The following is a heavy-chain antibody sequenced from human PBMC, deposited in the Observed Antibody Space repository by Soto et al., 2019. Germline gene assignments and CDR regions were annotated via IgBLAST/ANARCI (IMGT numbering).Heavy chain of an antibody. CDR1: GGSVSSGSYY. Sequence: PSETLSLTCTVSGGSVSSGSYYWSWIRQPPGKGLEWIGYIYYDGSTNYNPSLKSPVAMSIDSSKNQFSLRLNSVTGADSAVYYCVRGSDCLTVSACYRYFDSWGPGTMVTVSS. J-gene: IGHJ4*02. V-gene: IGHV4-61*01. D-gene: IGHD2-2*02. CDR2: IYYDGST. CDR3: VRGSDCLTVSACYRYFDS.